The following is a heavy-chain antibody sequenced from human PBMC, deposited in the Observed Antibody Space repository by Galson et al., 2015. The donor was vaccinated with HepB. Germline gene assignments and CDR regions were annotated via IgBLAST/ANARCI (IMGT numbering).Heavy chain of an antibody. V-gene: IGHV3-21*01. J-gene: IGHJ4*02. D-gene: IGHD2-15*01. CDR1: GFTFSSYS. CDR3: AREHCSGGSCYLSYFDY. Sequence: SLRLSCSASGFTFSSYSMNWVRQAPGTGLEWVSSISSSSSYIYYADSVEGRFTISRDDAKNSLYLQMNSLRAEDTAVYYCAREHCSGGSCYLSYFDYWGQGTLVTVSS. CDR2: ISSSSSYI.